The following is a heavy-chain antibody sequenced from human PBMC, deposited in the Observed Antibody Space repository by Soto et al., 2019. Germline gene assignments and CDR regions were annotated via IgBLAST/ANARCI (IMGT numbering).Heavy chain of an antibody. CDR2: INAGNGDT. CDR1: GYAFTIYA. Sequence: VSVKVSCKASGYAFTIYAMLWVRQAPGQRLEWMGWINAGNGDTKYSQKFQGRVTITRDTSASTAYMELSSLRSEDTAVYYCARAQNLEMATPWGQGTLVTVSS. D-gene: IGHD5-12*01. J-gene: IGHJ4*02. V-gene: IGHV1-3*01. CDR3: ARAQNLEMATP.